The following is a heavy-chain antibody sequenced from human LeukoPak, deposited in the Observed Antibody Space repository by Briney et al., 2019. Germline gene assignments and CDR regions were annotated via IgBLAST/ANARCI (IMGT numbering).Heavy chain of an antibody. CDR3: ARAGFTSSSWIHNRNRNWYFDL. CDR1: GFIFSNYW. J-gene: IGHJ2*01. CDR2: IKQDGTEK. Sequence: PGGSLRLSCAASGFIFSNYWMSWVRQAPGKGLEWVANIKQDGTEKYYVDSVKGRFTISRDNAKNSLYLQMNSLRAEDTAVYYCARAGFTSSSWIHNRNRNWYFDLWGRGTLVTVSS. V-gene: IGHV3-7*01. D-gene: IGHD6-13*01.